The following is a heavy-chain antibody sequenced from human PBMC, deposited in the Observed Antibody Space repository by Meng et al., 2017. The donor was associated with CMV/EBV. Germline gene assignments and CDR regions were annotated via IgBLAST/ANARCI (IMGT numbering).Heavy chain of an antibody. J-gene: IGHJ5*02. V-gene: IGHV4-34*01. CDR2: INHSGST. CDR1: GGSFSGYY. D-gene: IGHD3-3*01. Sequence: ESLKISCAVYGGSFSGYYWSWIRQPPGTGLEWIGEINHSGSTNYNPSLKSRVTISVDTSKNQFSLKLSSVTAADTAVYYCARGRYDFWSGYNNWFDPWGQGTLVTVSS. CDR3: ARGRYDFWSGYNNWFDP.